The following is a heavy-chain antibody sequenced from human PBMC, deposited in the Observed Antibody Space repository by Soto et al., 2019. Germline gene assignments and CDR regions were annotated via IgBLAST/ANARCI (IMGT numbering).Heavy chain of an antibody. Sequence: QVQLQESGPGLVKPSQTLSLTCTVSGGSINSGDYHWTWIRQFPGKGLEWIGGIYYSASTYYNPALVSRITISLATSKNQCSLTLTSVTAADTAVYYCARDSRTPSGGMDVWGQGTTFTVSS. CDR3: ARDSRTPSGGMDV. CDR1: GGSINSGDYH. V-gene: IGHV4-30-4*01. CDR2: IYYSAST. J-gene: IGHJ6*02.